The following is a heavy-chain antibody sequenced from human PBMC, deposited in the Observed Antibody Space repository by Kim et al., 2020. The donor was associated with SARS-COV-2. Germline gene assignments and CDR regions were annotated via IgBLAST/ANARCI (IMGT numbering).Heavy chain of an antibody. CDR1: GGSISSSSYY. D-gene: IGHD3-22*01. Sequence: SETLSLTCTVSGGSISSSSYYWGWIRQPPGKGLEWIESIYYSGSTYYNPSLKSRVTISVDTSKNQFSLKLSSVTAADTAVYYCARLSPESYYYDSSGYSPYYFDYWGQGTLVTVSS. J-gene: IGHJ4*02. V-gene: IGHV4-39*07. CDR2: IYYSGST. CDR3: ARLSPESYYYDSSGYSPYYFDY.